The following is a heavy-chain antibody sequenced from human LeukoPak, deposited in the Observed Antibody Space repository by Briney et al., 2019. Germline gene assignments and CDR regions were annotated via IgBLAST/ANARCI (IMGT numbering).Heavy chain of an antibody. CDR1: GGSISSGGYY. CDR2: IYYSGST. V-gene: IGHV4-31*03. J-gene: IGHJ4*02. CDR3: ARVAVAGTSEAY. D-gene: IGHD6-19*01. Sequence: SETLSLTCTVSGGSISSGGYYWSWIRQHPGKGLEWIGYIYYSGSTYYNPSLKSRVTISVDTSKNQVSLKLSSVTAADTAVYYCARVAVAGTSEAYWGQGTLVTVSS.